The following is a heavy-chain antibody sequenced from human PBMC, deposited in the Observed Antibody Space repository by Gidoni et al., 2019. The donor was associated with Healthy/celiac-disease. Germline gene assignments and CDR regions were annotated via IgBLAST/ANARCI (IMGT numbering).Heavy chain of an antibody. D-gene: IGHD3-3*01. CDR2: INHSGST. J-gene: IGHJ5*02. CDR3: ARGDRITIFGLAKRGWFDP. Sequence: QVQLQQWGAGLLKPSETLSLTRAVYGGSFGGYYWSWIRQPPGKGLEWIGEINHSGSTNYNPSLKSRVTISVDTTKNQFSLKLSSVTAADTAVYYCARGDRITIFGLAKRGWFDPWGQGTLVTVSS. V-gene: IGHV4-34*01. CDR1: GGSFGGYY.